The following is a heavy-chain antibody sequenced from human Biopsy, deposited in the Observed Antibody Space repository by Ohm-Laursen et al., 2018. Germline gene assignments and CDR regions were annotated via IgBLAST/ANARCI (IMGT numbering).Heavy chain of an antibody. CDR2: RIPYFNTI. D-gene: IGHD2/OR15-2a*01. V-gene: IGHV1-69*01. Sequence: SSVKVSCKPSGVTFDTYAFGWVRQAPGQGLEWMGGRIPYFNTIYYARNFQDRAVITADRSARTTDMQLSGLRPDDTAVYYCVGGQRGPPIGVTVPGDAFDLWGPGTMVTVSP. CDR1: GVTFDTYA. CDR3: VGGQRGPPIGVTVPGDAFDL. J-gene: IGHJ3*01.